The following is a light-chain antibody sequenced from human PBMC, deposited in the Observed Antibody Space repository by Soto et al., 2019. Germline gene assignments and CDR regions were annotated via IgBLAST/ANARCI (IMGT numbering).Light chain of an antibody. J-gene: IGKJ1*01. CDR2: DAS. CDR3: QQYNSYTWT. Sequence: DIQMTQSPSFVSASVGDRVTITCRASQGISSWLAWYQQKPGKAPKLLIYDASSLESGVPSRFSGSGSGTEFTLTISSLQPDDFATYYCQQYNSYTWTFGQGTKVDIK. V-gene: IGKV1-5*01. CDR1: QGISSW.